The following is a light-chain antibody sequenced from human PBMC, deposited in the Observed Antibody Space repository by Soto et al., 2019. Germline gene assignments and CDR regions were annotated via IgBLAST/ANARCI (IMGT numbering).Light chain of an antibody. Sequence: DIQMTQSPSTLSASVGDRVTITCRASQSISSWLAWYQQKPGKAPKLLIYDASSLESGVPSRFSGSGSGTEFTLTISSLQPDDFATYYCQQYNRYYLRTFGQGTKVEIK. V-gene: IGKV1-5*01. J-gene: IGKJ1*01. CDR1: QSISSW. CDR3: QQYNRYYLRT. CDR2: DAS.